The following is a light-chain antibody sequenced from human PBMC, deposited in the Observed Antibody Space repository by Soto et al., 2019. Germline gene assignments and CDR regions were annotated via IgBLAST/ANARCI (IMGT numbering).Light chain of an antibody. V-gene: IGLV1-44*01. J-gene: IGLJ1*01. CDR3: AAWDDILNGYV. Sequence: QSVLTQPPSASGTPGQRVTISCSGSSSNIESNTVTWYQQLPGTAPTLVIYSNYDRPSGVPDRFSGSTSCTSASLAIRGLQSEDQAGYYCAAWDDILNGYVFGDRTKVTVL. CDR1: SSNIESNT. CDR2: SNY.